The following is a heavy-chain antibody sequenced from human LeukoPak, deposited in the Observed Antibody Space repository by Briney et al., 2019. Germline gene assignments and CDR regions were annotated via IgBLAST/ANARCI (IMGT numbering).Heavy chain of an antibody. Sequence: ASVKVSCKASGGTFSSYAISWVRQAPGQGLEWMGGIIPIFGTANYAQKFQGRVTITTDESTSTAYVELSSLRSEDTAVYYCARDGVKGGYNPYWYFDLWGRGTLVTVSS. V-gene: IGHV1-69*05. J-gene: IGHJ2*01. CDR3: ARDGVKGGYNPYWYFDL. CDR1: GGTFSSYA. D-gene: IGHD5-24*01. CDR2: IIPIFGTA.